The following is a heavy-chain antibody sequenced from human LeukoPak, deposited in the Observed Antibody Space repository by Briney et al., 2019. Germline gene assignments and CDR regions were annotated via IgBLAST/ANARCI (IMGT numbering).Heavy chain of an antibody. D-gene: IGHD3-22*01. Sequence: SETLSLTCSVSGGSIRSSDDYWGFVRQTPGKGLEWIGEINHSGSTNYNPSLKSRVTISVDTSKNQFSLKLSSVTAADTAVYYCARGARNYYDSSGYCDYWGQGTLVTVSS. CDR3: ARGARNYYDSSGYCDY. V-gene: IGHV4-39*07. J-gene: IGHJ4*02. CDR1: GGSIRSSDDY. CDR2: INHSGST.